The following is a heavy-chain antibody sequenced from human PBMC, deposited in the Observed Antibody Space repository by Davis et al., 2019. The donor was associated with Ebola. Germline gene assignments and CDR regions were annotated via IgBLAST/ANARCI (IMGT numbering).Heavy chain of an antibody. D-gene: IGHD3-3*01. CDR2: ISSSSSYI. CDR3: ARLEWPHYFDY. V-gene: IGHV3-21*01. Sequence: GGSLRLSCAASGFTFSSYGMNWVRQAPGKGLEWVSSISSSSSYIYYADSVKGRFTISRDNAKNTLYLQMNSLRAEDTAVYYCARLEWPHYFDYWGQGTLVTVSS. CDR1: GFTFSSYG. J-gene: IGHJ4*02.